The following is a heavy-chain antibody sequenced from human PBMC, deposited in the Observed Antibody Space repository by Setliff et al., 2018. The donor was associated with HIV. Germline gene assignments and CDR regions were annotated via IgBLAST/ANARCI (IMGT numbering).Heavy chain of an antibody. V-gene: IGHV4-59*01. CDR2: IYYSGST. D-gene: IGHD3-10*02. CDR1: GGSISTYY. J-gene: IGHJ1*01. CDR3: ARSGSYVGPIQH. Sequence: PSETLSLTCTVSGGSISTYYWSWIRQSPGKGLEWIGYIYYSGSTKYNPSLKSRLTISVDTSKNQFSLKLRSVTAADTAVYYCARSGSYVGPIQHWGQGTLVTVSS.